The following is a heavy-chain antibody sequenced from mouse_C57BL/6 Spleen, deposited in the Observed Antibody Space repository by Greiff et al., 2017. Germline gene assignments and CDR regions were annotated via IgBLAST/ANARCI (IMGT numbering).Heavy chain of an antibody. CDR1: GYTFPSYG. CDR3: ARERDDYGSSYGYAMDY. J-gene: IGHJ4*01. Sequence: QVQLKQSGAELARPGASVKLSCKASGYTFPSYGISWVKQRTGQGLEWIGEIYPRSGNTYYNEKFKGKATLTADKSSSTAYMELRSLTSEDSAVYFCARERDDYGSSYGYAMDYWGQGTSVTVSS. CDR2: IYPRSGNT. V-gene: IGHV1-81*01. D-gene: IGHD1-1*01.